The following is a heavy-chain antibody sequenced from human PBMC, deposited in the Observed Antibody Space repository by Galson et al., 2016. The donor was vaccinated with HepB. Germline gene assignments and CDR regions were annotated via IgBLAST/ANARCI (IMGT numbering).Heavy chain of an antibody. CDR1: GFTFSNYA. CDR3: AKDLLGAYDDSSGYKDY. CDR2: IGASGGDT. D-gene: IGHD3-22*01. J-gene: IGHJ4*02. V-gene: IGHV3-23*01. Sequence: SLRLSCAASGFTFSNYAMSWVRQAPGKGLEWVSVIGASGGDTYYADSVKGRFTISRDNSKNTLYLQMNSLRAEDTAVYYCAKDLLGAYDDSSGYKDYWGQGTLVTVSS.